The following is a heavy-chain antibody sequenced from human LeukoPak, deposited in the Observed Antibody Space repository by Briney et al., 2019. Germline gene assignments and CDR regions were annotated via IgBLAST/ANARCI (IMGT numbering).Heavy chain of an antibody. CDR3: ARDAVDTANTV. J-gene: IGHJ6*02. CDR1: GFTFTTYW. CDR2: INSDGSIT. Sequence: GGSLRLSCAASGFTFTTYWMHWVRQAPGKGLVWVSHINSDGSITSYADSVKGRFTISRDNAKNTLYLQMNSLRAEDTAVYYCARDAVDTANTVWGQGTTVTVSS. D-gene: IGHD5-18*01. V-gene: IGHV3-74*01.